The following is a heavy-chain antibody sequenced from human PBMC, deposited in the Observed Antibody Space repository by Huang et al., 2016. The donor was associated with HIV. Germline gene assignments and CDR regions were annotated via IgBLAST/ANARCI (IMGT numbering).Heavy chain of an antibody. CDR3: VRESLYFGDFLFDH. J-gene: IGHJ4*02. V-gene: IGHV1-18*04. CDR2: VSANRCDI. D-gene: IGHD3-10*01. CDR1: GFTCTNYG. Sequence: QVQLVQSGAEVKRPGASFKVSCKTSGFTCTNYGFSWVRQAPGQGLEWWGWVSANRCDINYEVKFEGRVSMTTDTTSGTAYMELRRLTSDDTATYYCVRESLYFGDFLFDHWGQGTPVTVSA.